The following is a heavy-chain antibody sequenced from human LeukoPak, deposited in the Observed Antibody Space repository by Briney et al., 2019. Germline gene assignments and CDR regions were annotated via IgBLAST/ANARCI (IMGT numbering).Heavy chain of an antibody. D-gene: IGHD2-21*02. CDR3: EKDVVVTAIPGHFDY. J-gene: IGHJ4*02. Sequence: GGSLRLSCAASGFTFSSYGMHWVRQAPGKGLEWVAVISYDGSNKYYADSVKGRFTISRDNSKNTLYLQMNSLRAEDTAVYYCEKDVVVTAIPGHFDYWGQGTLVTVSS. CDR2: ISYDGSNK. V-gene: IGHV3-30*18. CDR1: GFTFSSYG.